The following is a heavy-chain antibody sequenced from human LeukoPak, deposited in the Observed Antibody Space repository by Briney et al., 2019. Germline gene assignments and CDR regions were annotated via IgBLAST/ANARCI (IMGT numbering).Heavy chain of an antibody. V-gene: IGHV4-34*01. Sequence: SETLSLTCTVYGGSFSGYYWSWIRQPPGKGLEWIGEINHSGSTNYNPSLKSRVTISVDTSKNQFSLKLSSVTAADTAVYYCARRRVTIFGVQERIFDPWGRGTLVTVSS. J-gene: IGHJ5*02. CDR1: GGSFSGYY. D-gene: IGHD3-3*01. CDR2: INHSGST. CDR3: ARRRVTIFGVQERIFDP.